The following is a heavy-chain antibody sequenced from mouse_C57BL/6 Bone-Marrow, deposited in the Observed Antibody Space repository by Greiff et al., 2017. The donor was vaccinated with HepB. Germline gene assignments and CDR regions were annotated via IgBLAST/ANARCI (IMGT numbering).Heavy chain of an antibody. D-gene: IGHD1-1*01. J-gene: IGHJ3*01. Sequence: EVKLVESGGGLVQPGASLRLSCAASGFTFTDYQMSWVRQPPGKAPKWLALIRNNANGYTTEYNVSIKGRFTISRDNSQNILYLQMNTLRAEDSATYYCVKAVSYGGSYTWFAYWGQGTRVTVSA. CDR1: GFTFTDYQ. CDR3: VKAVSYGGSYTWFAY. V-gene: IGHV7-4*01. CDR2: IRNNANGYTT.